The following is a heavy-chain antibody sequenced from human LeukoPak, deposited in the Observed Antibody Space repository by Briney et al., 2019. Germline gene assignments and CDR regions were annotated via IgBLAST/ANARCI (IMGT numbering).Heavy chain of an antibody. D-gene: IGHD6-19*01. CDR3: ARIPRGSGWSFLDF. J-gene: IGHJ4*02. CDR2: IQSDGSVQ. CDR1: GFSFSSYW. Sequence: SGGSLRLSCAASGFSFSSYWMSWVRQAPGKGLEWVANIQSDGSVQQYVDSVKGRLTISRDNAKNSLYLRMNSQRAEDTAVYYCARIPRGSGWSFLDFWGQGTLVTVTS. V-gene: IGHV3-7*01.